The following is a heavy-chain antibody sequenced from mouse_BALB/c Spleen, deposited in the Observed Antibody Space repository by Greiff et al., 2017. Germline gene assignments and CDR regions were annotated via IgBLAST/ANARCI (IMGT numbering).Heavy chain of an antibody. CDR2: ISTYYGNT. CDR3: ARGGWDAMDY. D-gene: IGHD2-3*01. CDR1: GYTFTDYA. V-gene: IGHV1-67*01. J-gene: IGHJ4*01. Sequence: VMLVESGPELVRPGVSVKISCKGSGYTFTDYAMHWVKQSHAKSLEWIGVISTYYGNTNYNQKFKGKATMTVDKSSSTAYMELARLTSEDSAIYYCARGGWDAMDYWGQGTSVTVSS.